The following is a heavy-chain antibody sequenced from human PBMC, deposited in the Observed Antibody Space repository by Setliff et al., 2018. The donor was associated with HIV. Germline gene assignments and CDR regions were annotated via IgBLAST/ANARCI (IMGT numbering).Heavy chain of an antibody. CDR2: IRYDGSQK. Sequence: LKISCAASVFTFNNYGMNWVRQAPGKGLEWVAFIRYDGSQKYYVDSVKGRFTISRDNSKNTLYLQMNSLRVEDTAVYYCAKDVCSGAYCYAYYYYGMDVWGQGTMVTVSS. D-gene: IGHD2-15*01. CDR1: VFTFNNYG. V-gene: IGHV3-30*02. J-gene: IGHJ6*02. CDR3: AKDVCSGAYCYAYYYYGMDV.